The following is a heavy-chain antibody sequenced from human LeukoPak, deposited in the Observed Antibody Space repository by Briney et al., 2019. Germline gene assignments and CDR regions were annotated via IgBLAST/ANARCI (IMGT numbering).Heavy chain of an antibody. V-gene: IGHV3-66*01. CDR2: IYSGGST. CDR1: GFTVSSNY. J-gene: IGHJ6*02. D-gene: IGHD1-26*01. Sequence: GGSLRLSCAASGFTVSSNYMSWVRQASGKGLEWVSVIYSGGSTYYADSVKGRFTISRDNSKNTLYLQMNSLRAEDTAVYYCARDDGIESGMDVWGQGTTVTVSS. CDR3: ARDDGIESGMDV.